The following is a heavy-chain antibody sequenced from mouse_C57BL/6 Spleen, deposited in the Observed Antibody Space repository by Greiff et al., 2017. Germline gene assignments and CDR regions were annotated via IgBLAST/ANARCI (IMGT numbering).Heavy chain of an antibody. Sequence: QVQLQQPGAELVMPGASVKLSCKASGYTFTSYWMHWVKQRPGQGLEWIGEIDPSDSSTNYNQKFKGKATLTVDKSSSTAYMQLSSMTSEDSAVYYCARSGSDWYFDVWGTGTTVTVSS. CDR2: IDPSDSST. CDR3: ARSGSDWYFDV. J-gene: IGHJ1*03. CDR1: GYTFTSYW. V-gene: IGHV1-69*01.